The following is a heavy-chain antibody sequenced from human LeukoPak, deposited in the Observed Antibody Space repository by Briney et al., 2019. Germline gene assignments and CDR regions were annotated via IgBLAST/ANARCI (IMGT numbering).Heavy chain of an antibody. CDR3: ARDQGLNIVVVTATLDY. CDR1: GFTFSSYA. J-gene: IGHJ4*02. D-gene: IGHD2-21*02. CDR2: ISYDGSNK. V-gene: IGHV3-30-3*01. Sequence: PGGSLRLSCAASGFTFSSYAMHCVRQAPGKGLEWVAVISYDGSNKYYADSVKGRFTISRDNSKNTLYLQMNSLRAEDTAVYYCARDQGLNIVVVTATLDYWGQGTLVTVSS.